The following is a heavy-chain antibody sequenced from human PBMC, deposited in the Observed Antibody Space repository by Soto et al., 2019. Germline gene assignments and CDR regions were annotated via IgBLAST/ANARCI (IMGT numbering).Heavy chain of an antibody. D-gene: IGHD4-17*01. Sequence: QVQLQESGPGLVKPSQTLSLTCTVSGGYISGGVYYWRWIRQPPGKGLEWIGYIFDSGSTYYNPSLKSRVTISVDTSKNQFSLRLSSVTAADTAVYYCAREIIPLTTDWYFDLWGRGTLVTVSS. J-gene: IGHJ2*01. CDR2: IFDSGST. CDR3: AREIIPLTTDWYFDL. V-gene: IGHV4-30-4*01. CDR1: GGYISGGVYY.